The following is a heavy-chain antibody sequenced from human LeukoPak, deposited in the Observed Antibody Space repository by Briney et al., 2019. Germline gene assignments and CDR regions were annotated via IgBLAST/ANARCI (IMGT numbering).Heavy chain of an antibody. CDR2: ISAYNGNT. Sequence: GASVKVSCKASGYTFTSYGISWVRQAPGQGLEWMGWISAYNGNTNYAQKLQGRVTITRDTSASTAYMELSSLRSEDTAVYYCARDRLPYSSGWYGYWGQGTLVTVSS. CDR3: ARDRLPYSSGWYGY. CDR1: GYTFTSYG. J-gene: IGHJ4*02. D-gene: IGHD6-19*01. V-gene: IGHV1-18*01.